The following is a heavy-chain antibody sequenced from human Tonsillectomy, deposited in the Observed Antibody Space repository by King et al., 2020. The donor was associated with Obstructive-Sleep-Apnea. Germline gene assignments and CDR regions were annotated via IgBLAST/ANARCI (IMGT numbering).Heavy chain of an antibody. J-gene: IGHJ4*02. CDR2: ISGSGGST. D-gene: IGHD3-22*01. CDR3: AKGYYYDSSAYYYFDY. CDR1: GFTFSSYV. V-gene: IGHV3-23*04. Sequence: VQLVESGGGLVQPGGSLRLSCAASGFTFSSYVMSWVRQAPGKGLEWVSAISGSGGSTYFADSVKGRFTISRDNSKNTLYLQRNSLRAEDTAVYYCAKGYYYDSSAYYYFDYWGQGTLVTVSS.